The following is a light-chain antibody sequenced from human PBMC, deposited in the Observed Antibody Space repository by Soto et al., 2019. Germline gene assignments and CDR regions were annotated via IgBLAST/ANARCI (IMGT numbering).Light chain of an antibody. J-gene: IGKJ5*01. CDR2: WAS. V-gene: IGKV4-1*01. CDR3: QQYYTTPAIT. Sequence: DIVMTQSPDSLAVSLGERATISCGSSQSVLNRSNNKNCLAWYQQKPGQPPKLLIYWASTRESGVPDRFSGSGSGTDFTFTISSLQAEDVAVYYCQQYYTTPAITFGQGTRLEIK. CDR1: QSVLNRSNNKNC.